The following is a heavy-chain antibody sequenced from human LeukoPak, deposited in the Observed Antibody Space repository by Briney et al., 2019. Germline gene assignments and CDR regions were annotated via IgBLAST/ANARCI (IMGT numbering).Heavy chain of an antibody. Sequence: GGSLRLSCAASGFTFSSYAMSWVRQAPGKGLEWVSAISGSGGSTYYADSVKGRFTISRDNSKNTLYLQMYSLRAEDTAVYYCAKGGHGRREHSGYSRSASTDWGQGTLVTVSS. CDR3: AKGGHGRREHSGYSRSASTD. J-gene: IGHJ4*02. D-gene: IGHD3-22*01. V-gene: IGHV3-23*01. CDR1: GFTFSSYA. CDR2: ISGSGGST.